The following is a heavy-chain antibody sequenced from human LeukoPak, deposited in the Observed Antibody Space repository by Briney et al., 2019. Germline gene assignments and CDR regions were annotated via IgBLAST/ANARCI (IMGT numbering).Heavy chain of an antibody. J-gene: IGHJ6*02. V-gene: IGHV1-8*01. CDR3: ARGRKVERRRGPSSYYYYYGMDV. Sequence: ASVKISCKASGYTFTNYDINWVRQATGQGLEWMGWINSNNGNTGYAQKFQGRVTMTRDTSTSTVYMELSSLRSEDTAVYYCARGRKVERRRGPSSYYYYYGMDVWGQGTTVTVSS. D-gene: IGHD1-1*01. CDR1: GYTFTNYD. CDR2: INSNNGNT.